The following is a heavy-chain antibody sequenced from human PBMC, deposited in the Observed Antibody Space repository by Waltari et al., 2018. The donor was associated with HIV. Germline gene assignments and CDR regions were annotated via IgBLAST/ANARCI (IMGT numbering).Heavy chain of an antibody. D-gene: IGHD3-22*01. CDR2: IHPGDSDT. CDR3: ARHEQYYYDSSGYYGWFDP. V-gene: IGHV5-51*01. J-gene: IGHJ5*02. CDR1: GNRFTSYW. Sequence: EVQLVQSGAQVKKPGESLKLSCQGSGNRFTSYWIGWVRQLPGKGPEWMGIIHPGDSDTRYSPSFQGQVTISADKSISTAYLQWSSLKASDTAMYYCARHEQYYYDSSGYYGWFDPWGQGTLVTVSS.